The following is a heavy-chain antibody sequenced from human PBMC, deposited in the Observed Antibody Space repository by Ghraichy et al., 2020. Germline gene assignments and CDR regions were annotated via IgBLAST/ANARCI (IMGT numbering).Heavy chain of an antibody. D-gene: IGHD6-13*01. CDR3: ARLPLPRRAAVGDWYFDL. CDR2: ITGSSITI. CDR1: GFSFSDYS. V-gene: IGHV3-48*01. J-gene: IGHJ2*01. Sequence: ETLSLTCEGSGFSFSDYSMIWVRLTPRKALEWVSYITGSSITIFYTDSVKGRFTISRDNAKNSLYLQMNSLRAEDTAVYYCARLPLPRRAAVGDWYFDLWGRGTLGTVSS.